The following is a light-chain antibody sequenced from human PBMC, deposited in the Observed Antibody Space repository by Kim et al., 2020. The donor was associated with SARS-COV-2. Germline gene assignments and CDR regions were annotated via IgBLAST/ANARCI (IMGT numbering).Light chain of an antibody. V-gene: IGLV3-19*01. CDR3: NSRDSNDNVV. Sequence: ALGQTVSITCQADSLRSYYATWYQQKPGQAPLLVIYGKNNRPSGIPGRFSGSSSGNTASLTNTGTQAGDEADYYCNSRDSNDNVVFGGGTQVTVL. J-gene: IGLJ2*01. CDR2: GKN. CDR1: SLRSYY.